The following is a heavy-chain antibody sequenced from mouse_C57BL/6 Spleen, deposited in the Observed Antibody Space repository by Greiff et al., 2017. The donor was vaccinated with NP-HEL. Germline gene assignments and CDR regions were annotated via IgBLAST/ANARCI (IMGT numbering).Heavy chain of an antibody. Sequence: VQLKQSGPELVKPGASVKISCKASGYTFTDYYMNWVKQSHGKSLEWIGDINPNNGGTSYNQKFKGKATLTVDKSSSTAYMELRSLTSEDSAVYYCANGASNYPAWFAYWGQGTLVTVSA. V-gene: IGHV1-26*01. J-gene: IGHJ3*01. CDR1: GYTFTDYY. CDR3: ANGASNYPAWFAY. CDR2: INPNNGGT. D-gene: IGHD2-5*01.